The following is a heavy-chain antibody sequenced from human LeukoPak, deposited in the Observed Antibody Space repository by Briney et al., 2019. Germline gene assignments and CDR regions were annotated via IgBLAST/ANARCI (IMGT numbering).Heavy chain of an antibody. CDR2: IYYSGST. J-gene: IGHJ4*02. V-gene: IGHV4-39*01. D-gene: IGHD1-26*01. Sequence: SETLSLTCTVSGGSISSSSYYWGWIRQPPGKGLEWIGSIYYSGSTYYNPSLKSRVTISVDTSKNQFSLKLSSVTAADTAVYYCARRKGGSYFLYYFDYWGQGTLVTVSS. CDR3: ARRKGGSYFLYYFDY. CDR1: GGSISSSSYY.